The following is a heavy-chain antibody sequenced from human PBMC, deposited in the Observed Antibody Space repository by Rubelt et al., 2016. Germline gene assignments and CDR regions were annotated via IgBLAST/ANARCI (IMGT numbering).Heavy chain of an antibody. CDR3: ARNDFWSGPPDY. Sequence: QLQLQESGPGLVKPSETLSLSCTVSGGSINRNYWSWVRQPPGKGLEWIGYIYYSGNTYYNPSLKRRVTISIDTSKNQFYLRLRSMTAADTAVYSWARNDFWSGPPDYWGQGTLVTVSS. V-gene: IGHV4-59*12. D-gene: IGHD3-3*01. CDR1: GGSINRNY. J-gene: IGHJ4*02. CDR2: IYYSGNT.